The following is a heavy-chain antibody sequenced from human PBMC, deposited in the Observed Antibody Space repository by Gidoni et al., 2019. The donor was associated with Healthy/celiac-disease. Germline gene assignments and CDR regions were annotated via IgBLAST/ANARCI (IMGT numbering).Heavy chain of an antibody. CDR2: IYSGGST. J-gene: IGHJ4*02. Sequence: EVQLVESGGGLVQPGGSLRLSCAASGFTVSSNYMSWVRQAPGKGLEWVSVIYSGGSTYYADSVKGRFTISRDNSKNTLYLQMNSLRAEDTAVYYCASLREVWVFDYWGQGTLVTVSS. D-gene: IGHD3-16*01. CDR3: ASLREVWVFDY. V-gene: IGHV3-66*01. CDR1: GFTVSSNY.